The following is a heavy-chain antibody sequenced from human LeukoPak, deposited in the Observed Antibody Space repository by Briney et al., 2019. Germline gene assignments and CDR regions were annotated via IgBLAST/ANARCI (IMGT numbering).Heavy chain of an antibody. CDR1: GGSISSYY. D-gene: IGHD4/OR15-4a*01. V-gene: IGHV4-59*08. CDR3: ARQADYAGFQGFDY. CDR2: IYYSGST. J-gene: IGHJ4*02. Sequence: PSETLSLTCTVAGGSISSYYWSWIRQPPGKGLEWIGYIYYSGSTNYNPSLKSRVIISVDTSKNQFSLKVSSVSAADTAVYYCARQADYAGFQGFDYWGQGTLVTVSS.